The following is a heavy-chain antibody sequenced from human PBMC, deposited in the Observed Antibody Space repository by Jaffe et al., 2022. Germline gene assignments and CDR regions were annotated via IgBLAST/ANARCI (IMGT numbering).Heavy chain of an antibody. CDR2: INTNTGNP. V-gene: IGHV7-4-1*02. D-gene: IGHD3-16*01. CDR1: GYTFTSYA. J-gene: IGHJ2*01. CDR3: ARAPGAYYDYIWGSYGYWYFDL. Sequence: QVQLVQSGSELKKPGASVKVSCKASGYTFTSYAMNWVRQAPGQGLEWMGWINTNTGNPTYAQGFTGRFVFSLDTSVSTAYLQISSLKAEDTAVYYCARAPGAYYDYIWGSYGYWYFDLWGRGTLVTVSS.